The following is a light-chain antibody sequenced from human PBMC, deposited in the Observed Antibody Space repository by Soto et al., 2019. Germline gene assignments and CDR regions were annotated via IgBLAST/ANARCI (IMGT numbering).Light chain of an antibody. CDR2: YAS. Sequence: DIQMTQSPSSLSASVGDRVTITCQASQDISNYLNWYQQKPGKAPKLLIYYASNLETGVPSRFSGSGSGTDFTFTISSLQPEDIATYYCQQYDNLPPPYTFGQGTKLDIK. J-gene: IGKJ2*01. CDR3: QQYDNLPPPYT. V-gene: IGKV1-33*01. CDR1: QDISNY.